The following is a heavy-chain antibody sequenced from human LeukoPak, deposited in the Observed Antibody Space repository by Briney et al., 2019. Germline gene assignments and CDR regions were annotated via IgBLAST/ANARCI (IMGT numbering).Heavy chain of an antibody. CDR3: AKALRIQLLYGMDV. CDR1: GFTFSSYA. D-gene: IGHD5-18*01. V-gene: IGHV3-23*01. J-gene: IGHJ6*02. Sequence: GGSLRLSCAASGFTFSSYAMSWVRQAPGKGLEWVSAISGSGGSTYYADSVKGRFTISRDNSKNTLYLQMNSLRAEGTAVYYCAKALRIQLLYGMDVWGQGTTVTVSS. CDR2: ISGSGGST.